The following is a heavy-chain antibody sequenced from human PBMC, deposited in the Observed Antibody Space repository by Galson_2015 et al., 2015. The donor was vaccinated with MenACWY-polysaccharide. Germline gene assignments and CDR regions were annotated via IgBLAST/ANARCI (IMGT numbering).Heavy chain of an antibody. V-gene: IGHV3-30*18. CDR2: ISYDGSNK. D-gene: IGHD3-10*01. CDR1: GFIFSDYA. Sequence: SLRLSCAVSGFIFSDYAIHWVRQAPGKGLEWLAVISYDGSNKYYLESVKGRFTISRDNSKDMVYLHMNSLRGEDTAVYFCAKDRPPRGPSVIHYGTDGMGRRTTVIVSS. J-gene: IGHJ6*02. CDR3: AKDRPPRGPSVIHYGTDG.